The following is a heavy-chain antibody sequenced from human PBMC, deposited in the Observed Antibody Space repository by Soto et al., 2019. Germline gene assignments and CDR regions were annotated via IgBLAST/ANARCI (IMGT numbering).Heavy chain of an antibody. CDR1: GFIFSNYG. CDR2: ISSSSSYM. CDR3: ARRGVFGVAYYYYGMDV. Sequence: PGGSLRLSCAASGFIFSNYGMNWVRQAPGKGLEWVSFISSSSSYMYYADSVKGRFTISRDNAKNSLSLQMNSLTAEDTAVYYCARRGVFGVAYYYYGMDVWGQGTTVTVSS. J-gene: IGHJ6*02. V-gene: IGHV3-21*01. D-gene: IGHD3-3*01.